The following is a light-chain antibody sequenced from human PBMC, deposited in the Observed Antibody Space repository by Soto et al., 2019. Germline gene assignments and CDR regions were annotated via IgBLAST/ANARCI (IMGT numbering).Light chain of an antibody. CDR1: NSNIGTSP. Sequence: QSVLTQPPSASGPPGQRVTISCSGSNSNIGTSPVYLYQQFPGMAPKLLIYRDVMRPSGVPDRMSGSKSGTSASLAISGLRSEDEGIYYCAARDDSLSENVVFGRGTQLTVL. J-gene: IGLJ2*01. CDR2: RDV. V-gene: IGLV1-47*01. CDR3: AARDDSLSENVV.